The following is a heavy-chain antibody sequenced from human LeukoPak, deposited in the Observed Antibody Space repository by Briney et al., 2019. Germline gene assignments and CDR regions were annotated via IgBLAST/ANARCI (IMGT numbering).Heavy chain of an antibody. D-gene: IGHD3-9*01. CDR3: AKGPYYDILTGYDYFDY. J-gene: IGHJ4*02. CDR1: GFTFSSYG. Sequence: GRSLRLSCAASGFTFSSYGMHWVRQAPGKGLGGGAVIWYDGSNKYYADSVKGRFTISRDNSKNTLYLQMNSLRAEDTAVYYCAKGPYYDILTGYDYFDYWGQGTLVTVSS. V-gene: IGHV3-33*06. CDR2: IWYDGSNK.